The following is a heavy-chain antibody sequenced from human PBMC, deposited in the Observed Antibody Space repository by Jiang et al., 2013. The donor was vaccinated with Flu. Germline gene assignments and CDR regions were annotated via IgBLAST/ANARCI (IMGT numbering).Heavy chain of an antibody. J-gene: IGHJ4*02. Sequence: QTLSLTCVISGDSVSSSSAAWHWIRQSPSRGLEWLGRTYYRSKWYSDYAESVKSRLTIDPDTSRNQFSLQLRSVTLEDTAVYYCARVPSGWYIFFDSWGQGTLVTVSS. CDR2: TYYRSKWYS. D-gene: IGHD6-19*01. CDR1: GDSVSSSSAA. V-gene: IGHV6-1*01. CDR3: ARVPSGWYIFFDS.